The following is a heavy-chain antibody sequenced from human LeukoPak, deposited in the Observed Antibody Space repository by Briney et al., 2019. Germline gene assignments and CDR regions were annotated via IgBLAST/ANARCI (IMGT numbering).Heavy chain of an antibody. D-gene: IGHD2-21*02. CDR2: TNPNSGNT. V-gene: IGHV1-8*01. J-gene: IGHJ4*02. Sequence: GSVRVSCKASGYTFTSYDMNWVRQAPGQGLEWMGWTNPNSGNTGYAQKFQGRVTMTRNTSISTAYMELSSLRSEDTAVYYCARAPGGDSSYWGQGTLVTVSS. CDR3: ARAPGGDSSY. CDR1: GYTFTSYD.